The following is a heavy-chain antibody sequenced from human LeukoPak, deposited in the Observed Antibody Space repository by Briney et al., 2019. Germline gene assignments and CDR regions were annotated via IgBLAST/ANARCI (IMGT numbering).Heavy chain of an antibody. Sequence: ASVKVSSKASGYTFTSYGISWVRQAPGQGLEWMGWISAYNGNTNYAQKLQGRVTMTTDTSTSTAYMELRSLRSDDTAVYYCARVRVPYGSGSYSVYWGQGTLVTVSS. CDR1: GYTFTSYG. D-gene: IGHD3-10*01. J-gene: IGHJ4*02. CDR3: ARVRVPYGSGSYSVY. V-gene: IGHV1-18*01. CDR2: ISAYNGNT.